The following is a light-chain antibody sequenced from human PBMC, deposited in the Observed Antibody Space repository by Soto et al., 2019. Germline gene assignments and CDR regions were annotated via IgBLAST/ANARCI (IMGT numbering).Light chain of an antibody. V-gene: IGLV1-47*02. CDR3: AAWDDSLSGLYV. CDR2: SNN. Sequence: QSVLTQPPSASGTPGQRVTISCSGSSSNIGSYYVYWYQHLPGTAPRLLIHSNNRRPSGVPDRFSGSKSGTSASLAISGLRSEDEADYYCAAWDDSLSGLYVFGTGTKVTVL. CDR1: SSNIGSYY. J-gene: IGLJ1*01.